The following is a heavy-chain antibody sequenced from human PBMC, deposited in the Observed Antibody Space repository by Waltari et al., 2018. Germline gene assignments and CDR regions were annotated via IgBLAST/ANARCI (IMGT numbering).Heavy chain of an antibody. CDR3: ARDGAVAGKSYYFDY. D-gene: IGHD6-19*01. Sequence: QVQLVESGGGVVQPGRSLRLSCAASGFTFSSYGMHWVRQAPGKGLEWVAVRWYDGSNKYDADSVKGRFTISRDNSKNTLYLQMNSLRAEDTAVYYCARDGAVAGKSYYFDYWGQGTLVTVSS. CDR2: RWYDGSNK. V-gene: IGHV3-33*01. J-gene: IGHJ4*02. CDR1: GFTFSSYG.